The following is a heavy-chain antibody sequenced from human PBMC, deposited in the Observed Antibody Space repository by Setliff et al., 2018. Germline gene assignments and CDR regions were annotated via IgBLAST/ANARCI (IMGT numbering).Heavy chain of an antibody. CDR3: ARGRMGRSCRCPSCTSDPLGI. CDR1: GGSISGSHYS. J-gene: IGHJ3*02. CDR2: TYYNGTA. Sequence: SETLSLTCSVSGGSISGSHYSWVWIRQPPGKRLEWIGSTYYNGTAYYNPSLQSRVTISVDMSKNQFSLILRSVTAVDTAVYYCARGRMGRSCRCPSCTSDPLGIRGQGTPVAASS. V-gene: IGHV4-39*07. D-gene: IGHD2-2*01.